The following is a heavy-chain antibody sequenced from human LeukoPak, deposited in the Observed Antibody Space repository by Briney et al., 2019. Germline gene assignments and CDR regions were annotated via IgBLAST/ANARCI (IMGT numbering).Heavy chain of an antibody. Sequence: GGSLRLSCAASGLTFSSYWMHWVRQAPGKGLVWVSRINTDGSSTSYADSVKGRFTISRDNAKNTLYLQMNSLRAEDTAVYYCARSKYGDYPYFDYWGQGTLVTVSS. V-gene: IGHV3-74*01. CDR3: ARSKYGDYPYFDY. CDR1: GLTFSSYW. CDR2: INTDGSST. J-gene: IGHJ4*02. D-gene: IGHD4-17*01.